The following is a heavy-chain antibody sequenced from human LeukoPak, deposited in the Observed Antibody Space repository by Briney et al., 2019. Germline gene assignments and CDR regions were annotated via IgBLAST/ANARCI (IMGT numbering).Heavy chain of an antibody. CDR2: IRSKAYGGTT. D-gene: IGHD1-26*01. CDR1: GFTFGDYA. V-gene: IGHV3-49*04. CDR3: TRTPIVGATIPDY. Sequence: GGSLRLSCTASGFTFGDYATSWVRQAPGKGLEWVGFIRSKAYGGTTEYAASVKGRFTISRDDSKSIAYLQMNSLKTEDTAVYYCTRTPIVGATIPDYWGQGTLVTVSS. J-gene: IGHJ4*02.